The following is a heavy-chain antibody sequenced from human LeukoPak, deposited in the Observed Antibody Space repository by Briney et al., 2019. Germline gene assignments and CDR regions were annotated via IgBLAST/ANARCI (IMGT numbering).Heavy chain of an antibody. Sequence: GESLKISCKASGYIFSNYWIGWVRQLPGEGLEWMGIIYSGDSDVRYSPSFQGQVTISVDRSINTAYLKWTSLKASDTAMYYCARVDCYGSCSSYNLFDYWAQGTGVTVSS. CDR2: IYSGDSDV. J-gene: IGHJ4*02. D-gene: IGHD3-10*01. CDR3: ARVDCYGSCSSYNLFDY. V-gene: IGHV5-51*01. CDR1: GYIFSNYW.